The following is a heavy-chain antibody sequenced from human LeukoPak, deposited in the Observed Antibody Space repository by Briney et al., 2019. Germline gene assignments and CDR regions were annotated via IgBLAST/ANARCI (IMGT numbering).Heavy chain of an antibody. D-gene: IGHD4-17*01. Sequence: PGRSLRLSCAASGFTFSSYAMHWVRQAPGKGLEWVAVISYDGSNKYYADSVKGRFTISRDNSKNTLYLQMNSLRAEDTAVYYCARAAVTTYFDYWGQGALVTVSS. CDR2: ISYDGSNK. CDR1: GFTFSSYA. V-gene: IGHV3-30-3*01. CDR3: ARAAVTTYFDY. J-gene: IGHJ4*02.